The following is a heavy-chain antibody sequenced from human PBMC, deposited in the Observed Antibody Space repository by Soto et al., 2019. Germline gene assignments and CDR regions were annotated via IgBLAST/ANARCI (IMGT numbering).Heavy chain of an antibody. CDR3: AGDPDSHYNDSHASSYP. CDR2: IIPIIGII. J-gene: IGHJ5*02. D-gene: IGHD4-4*01. Sequence: GASVKVSWKASGYTFTSYGITWVRQAPGQGLEWMGRIIPIIGIINYAQKFQGRVTISADKFTGTAYMELTGLRSDDTAVYYCAGDPDSHYNDSHASSYPWGQGTLVTVSS. V-gene: IGHV1-69*04. CDR1: GYTFTSYG.